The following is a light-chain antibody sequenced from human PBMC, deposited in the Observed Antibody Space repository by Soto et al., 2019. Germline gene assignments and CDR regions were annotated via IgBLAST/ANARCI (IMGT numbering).Light chain of an antibody. Sequence: EIVMTQSPATLSVSPGERATLSCRASQSVSNNLAWYQQRPGQAPRLLIYGASTRATGIPARFSGSGSGTDFTLSISSLQSEDFAVYYCLEYNNWPPGTFGQGTKVEIK. V-gene: IGKV3-15*01. CDR3: LEYNNWPPGT. CDR1: QSVSNN. CDR2: GAS. J-gene: IGKJ1*01.